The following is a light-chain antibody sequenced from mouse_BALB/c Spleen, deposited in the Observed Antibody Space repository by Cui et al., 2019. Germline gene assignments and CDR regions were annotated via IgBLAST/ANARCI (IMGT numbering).Light chain of an antibody. Sequence: DIQMTQSPASLSASVGETVTIICRASETIYSYLAWYQQKQGKSPQLLVYNAKTLAEGVPSRFSGSGSGTQFSLKINSLQPEDFGSYYCQHHYGTPYTFGGGTKLEIK. CDR1: ETIYSY. CDR2: NAK. V-gene: IGKV12-44*01. J-gene: IGKJ2*01. CDR3: QHHYGTPYT.